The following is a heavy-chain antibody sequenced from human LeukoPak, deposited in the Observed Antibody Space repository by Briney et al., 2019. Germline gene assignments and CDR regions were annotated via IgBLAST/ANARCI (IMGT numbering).Heavy chain of an antibody. J-gene: IGHJ4*02. V-gene: IGHV3-7*04. D-gene: IGHD2-15*01. CDR3: ARGYCSGGSCCTLPFDY. CDR1: GFTFSSYW. CDR2: IKQDGSEK. Sequence: PGGSLRLSCAASGFTFSSYWMSWVRQAPGKGLEWVANIKQDGSEKYYVDSVKGRFTISRDNAKNSLYLQMNSLRAEDTAVYYCARGYCSGGSCCTLPFDYWGQGTLVTVSS.